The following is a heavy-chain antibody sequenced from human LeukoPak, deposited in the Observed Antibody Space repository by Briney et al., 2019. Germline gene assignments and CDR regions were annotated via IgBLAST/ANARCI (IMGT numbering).Heavy chain of an antibody. CDR1: GGSISSSSYY. CDR2: IYYSGST. J-gene: IGHJ4*02. V-gene: IGHV4-39*07. CDR3: AGNFYGSGSPYYFDY. Sequence: SETLSLTCTVSGGSISSSSYYWGWIRQPPGKGLEWIGSIYYSGSTNYNPSLKSRVTISVDTSKNQFSLKLSSVTAADTAVYYCAGNFYGSGSPYYFDYWGQGTLVTVSS. D-gene: IGHD3-10*01.